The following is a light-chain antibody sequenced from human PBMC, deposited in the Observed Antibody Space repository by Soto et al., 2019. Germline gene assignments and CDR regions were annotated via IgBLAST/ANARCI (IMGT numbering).Light chain of an antibody. CDR1: QSVSSN. V-gene: IGKV3-15*01. CDR2: GAS. CDR3: QHYSNWPRT. Sequence: EIVVTQSPATPSVAPGERATLACRASQSVSSNLALYQQKPGQAPRLVIDGASTRATGIPARFSGSGSGTESTLTISGVQSEDYAVYYCQHYSNWPRTFGQGTTVEI. J-gene: IGKJ1*01.